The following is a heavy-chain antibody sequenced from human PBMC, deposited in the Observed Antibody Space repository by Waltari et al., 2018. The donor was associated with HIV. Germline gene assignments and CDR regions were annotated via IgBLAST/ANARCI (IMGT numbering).Heavy chain of an antibody. V-gene: IGHV3-7*01. CDR3: ARGRTTSDY. D-gene: IGHD1-7*01. J-gene: IGHJ4*02. Sequence: VQLVESGGGLVQPGGSLRLSCAASGFRFSDFSVGWVRQAPGKGREWVGNMNHDGSQKWYADSLRDRFTVSRDNTKNSLYLQMNSLRVEDTAVYYCARGRTTSDYWGQGTLVTVSS. CDR1: GFRFSDFS. CDR2: MNHDGSQK.